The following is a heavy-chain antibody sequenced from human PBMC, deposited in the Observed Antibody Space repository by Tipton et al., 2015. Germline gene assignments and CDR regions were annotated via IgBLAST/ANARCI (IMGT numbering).Heavy chain of an antibody. CDR1: GYAFTSYG. J-gene: IGHJ4*02. CDR3: ARSENYYGSGSPLDY. V-gene: IGHV1-18*01. Sequence: QLVQSGAEVKRPGASVTVSCKGSGYAFTSYGVSWVRLAPGQGLEWMGWISGYTGDTNTAQKFQDRLTMTTDTSTSTAYMELRSLRSDDTAVYYCARSENYYGSGSPLDYWGQGTLVTVSS. CDR2: ISGYTGDT. D-gene: IGHD3-10*01.